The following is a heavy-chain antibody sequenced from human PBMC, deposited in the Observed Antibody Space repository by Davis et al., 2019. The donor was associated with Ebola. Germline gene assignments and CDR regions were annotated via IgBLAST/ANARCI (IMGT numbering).Heavy chain of an antibody. D-gene: IGHD6-13*01. CDR3: ARAIAAPNWFDP. Sequence: ASVKVSCKASGYTFTSYAMHWVRQAPGQGLEWMGWISAYNGNTNYAQKLQGRVTMTTDTSTSTAYMELRSLRSDDTAVYYCARAIAAPNWFDPWGQGTLVTVSS. J-gene: IGHJ5*02. CDR2: ISAYNGNT. CDR1: GYTFTSYA. V-gene: IGHV1-18*01.